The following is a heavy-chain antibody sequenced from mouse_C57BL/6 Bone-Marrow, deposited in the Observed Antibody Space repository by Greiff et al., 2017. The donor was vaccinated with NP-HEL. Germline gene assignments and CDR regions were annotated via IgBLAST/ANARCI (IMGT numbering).Heavy chain of an antibody. CDR2: ISYDGSN. D-gene: IGHD1-1*01. V-gene: IGHV3-6*01. Sequence: EVQLQESGPGLVKPSQSLSLTCSVTGYSITSGYYWNWIRQFPGNKLEWMGYISYDGSNNYNPSLKNRISITRDTSKNQFFLKLNSVTTEDTATYYCARLITTVVATDYYAMDYWGQGTSVTVSS. CDR3: ARLITTVVATDYYAMDY. J-gene: IGHJ4*01. CDR1: GYSITSGYY.